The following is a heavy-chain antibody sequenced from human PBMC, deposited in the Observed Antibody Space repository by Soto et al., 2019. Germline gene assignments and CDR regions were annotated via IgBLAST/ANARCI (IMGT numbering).Heavy chain of an antibody. CDR3: VRDGTKTLRDWFDP. CDR2: IYATGTT. CDR1: GASISGFY. Sequence: ASETLSLTCTVSGASISGFYWSWIRKSAGKGLEWIGRIYATGTTDYNPSLKSRVMMSVDTSKRQFSLKLRSVTAADTAVYYCVRDGTKTLRDWFDPWGQGISVTVSS. D-gene: IGHD1-1*01. J-gene: IGHJ5*02. V-gene: IGHV4-4*07.